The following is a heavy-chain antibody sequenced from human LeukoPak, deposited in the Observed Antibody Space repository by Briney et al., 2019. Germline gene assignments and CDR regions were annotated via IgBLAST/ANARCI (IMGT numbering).Heavy chain of an antibody. V-gene: IGHV3-21*01. CDR3: VSAGIAAAGTSYWFDP. CDR2: ISTRSSYI. Sequence: PGGSLRLSCAASGFTFSSYSMNWVRQAPGKGLEWDSSISTRSSYIYYADSVKGRFTISRDNAKNSLYLQMNSLRAEDTAVYYCVSAGIAAAGTSYWFDPWGQGTLVTVSS. D-gene: IGHD6-13*01. J-gene: IGHJ5*02. CDR1: GFTFSSYS.